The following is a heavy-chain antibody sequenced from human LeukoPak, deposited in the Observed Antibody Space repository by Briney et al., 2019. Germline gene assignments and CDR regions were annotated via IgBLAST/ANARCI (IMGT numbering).Heavy chain of an antibody. Sequence: SETLSLTCAVYGGTFSGYYWSWIRQPPGKGLEWIGEINHSGSTNYNPSLKSRVTISVDTSKNQFSLKLSSVTAADTAVYYCARPHSGWHRHACFDYWSQGTLVTVSS. CDR2: INHSGST. CDR1: GGTFSGYY. V-gene: IGHV4-34*01. CDR3: ARPHSGWHRHACFDY. J-gene: IGHJ4*02. D-gene: IGHD6-19*01.